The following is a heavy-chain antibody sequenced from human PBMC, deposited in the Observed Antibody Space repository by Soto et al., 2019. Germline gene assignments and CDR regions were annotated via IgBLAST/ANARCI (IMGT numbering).Heavy chain of an antibody. CDR3: AREYTAWPLAYGLDV. CDR1: GFTFSNFS. Sequence: LSLSCVGSGFTFSNFSINWVRQSPGKGLELVSSISSRSDVYYADSLKGRFTISRDNAKNSVSLQMNSLRAEDTAVYYCAREYTAWPLAYGLDVWGQGTTVTVSS. CDR2: ISSRSDV. V-gene: IGHV3-21*01. J-gene: IGHJ6*02. D-gene: IGHD2-2*02.